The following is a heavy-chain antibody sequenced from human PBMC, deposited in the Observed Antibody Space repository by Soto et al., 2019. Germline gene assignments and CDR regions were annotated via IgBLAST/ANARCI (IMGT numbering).Heavy chain of an antibody. CDR3: ASYRTETTSQRFDN. D-gene: IGHD1-1*01. V-gene: IGHV3-7*01. J-gene: IGHJ4*02. CDR1: GFIFRNYW. Sequence: PGGSLRLSCAASGFIFRNYWMSWVRQAPGKGLEWLANIRQDGGEKYYGGSVQGRFTISRDNAENSLYLQMNSLRAEDTAMYYCASYRTETTSQRFDNWGQGTLVTVSS. CDR2: IRQDGGEK.